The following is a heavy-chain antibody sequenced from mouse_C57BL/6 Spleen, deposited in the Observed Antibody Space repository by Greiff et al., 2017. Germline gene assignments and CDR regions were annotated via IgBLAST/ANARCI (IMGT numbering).Heavy chain of an antibody. CDR3: AREEYYGSSLDY. CDR1: GYTFTDYY. V-gene: IGHV1-26*01. D-gene: IGHD1-1*01. CDR2: INPNNGGT. J-gene: IGHJ2*01. Sequence: EVQLQQSGPELVKPGASVKISCKASGYTFTDYYMNWVKQSHGKSLEWIGDINPNNGGTSYNQKFKGKATLTVDKSSSTAYMELRSLTSEDSAVYYCAREEYYGSSLDYWGQGTTLTVSS.